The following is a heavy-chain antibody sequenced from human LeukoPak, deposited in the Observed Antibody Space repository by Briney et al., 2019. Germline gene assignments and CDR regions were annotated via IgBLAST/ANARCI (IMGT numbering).Heavy chain of an antibody. CDR2: IIPIFGTA. D-gene: IGHD5-18*01. Sequence: SVKVSCKASGGTFSSYAISWVRQAPGQGLEWMGGIIPIFGTANYAQKFQGRVTITTDESTSTAYMELSSLRSEDTAVYYCASSVDTAMAGDFDYWGQGTLVTVSS. V-gene: IGHV1-69*05. CDR1: GGTFSSYA. J-gene: IGHJ4*02. CDR3: ASSVDTAMAGDFDY.